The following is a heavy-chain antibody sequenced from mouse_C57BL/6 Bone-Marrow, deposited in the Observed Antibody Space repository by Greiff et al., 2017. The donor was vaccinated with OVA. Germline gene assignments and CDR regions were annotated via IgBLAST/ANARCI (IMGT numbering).Heavy chain of an antibody. D-gene: IGHD1-1*01. J-gene: IGHJ4*01. Sequence: EVQRVESGGGLVKPGGSLKLSCAASGFTFSSYAMSWVRQTPEKRLEWVATISDGGSYTYYPDNVKGRFTISRDNAKNNLYLQMSHLKSEDTAMYYCARDPLYYYGSSYDAMDYWGQGTSVTVSS. CDR1: GFTFSSYA. CDR2: ISDGGSYT. V-gene: IGHV5-4*01. CDR3: ARDPLYYYGSSYDAMDY.